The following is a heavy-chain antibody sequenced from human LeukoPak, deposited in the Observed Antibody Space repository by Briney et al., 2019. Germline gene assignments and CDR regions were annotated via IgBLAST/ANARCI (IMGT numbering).Heavy chain of an antibody. CDR3: AKGGSAYFLDL. CDR1: GFIFNNYG. Sequence: GSLRLSCAASGFIFNNYGLIWVRQAPGKGLEWVSAISNDGGGTTYADFVKGRFTISRDNSKSTLFLQMNSLRAEDTALYYCAKGGSAYFLDLWGQGTLVTVSS. J-gene: IGHJ5*02. V-gene: IGHV3-23*01. D-gene: IGHD3-22*01. CDR2: ISNDGGGT.